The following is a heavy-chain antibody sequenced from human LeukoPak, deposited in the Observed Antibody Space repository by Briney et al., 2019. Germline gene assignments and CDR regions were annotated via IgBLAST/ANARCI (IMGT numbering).Heavy chain of an antibody. Sequence: ASVKVSCKASGYTFTDYYIQWGRQAPGQGLEWMGWIIPNSGVTNYAQKFRGRVTMTRDTSISTAYMELTRLRSDDTAVYYCARSGWLRAFDIWGQGTMVTVSS. J-gene: IGHJ3*02. D-gene: IGHD5-12*01. V-gene: IGHV1-2*02. CDR3: ARSGWLRAFDI. CDR2: IIPNSGVT. CDR1: GYTFTDYY.